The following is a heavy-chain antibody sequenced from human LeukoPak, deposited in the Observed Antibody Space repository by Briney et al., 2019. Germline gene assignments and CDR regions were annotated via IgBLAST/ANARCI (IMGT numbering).Heavy chain of an antibody. CDR1: GGSISSGSYY. D-gene: IGHD5/OR15-5a*01. CDR3: AADRVWAFEH. Sequence: SETLSLTCTVSGGSISSGSYYWGWIRQPPGKGLEWIGSFYYNGDTYYNPSLKSRVTISGETSKNQFSLRLTSVTAADTAVYYCAADRVWAFEHWGQGALVAVSS. CDR2: FYYNGDT. V-gene: IGHV4-39*01. J-gene: IGHJ4*02.